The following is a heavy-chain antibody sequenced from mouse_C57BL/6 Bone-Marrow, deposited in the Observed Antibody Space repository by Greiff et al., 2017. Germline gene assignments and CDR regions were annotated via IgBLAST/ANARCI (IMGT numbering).Heavy chain of an antibody. CDR3: AREDPFAY. J-gene: IGHJ3*01. CDR2: ISDGGSYT. V-gene: IGHV5-4*01. CDR1: GFTFSSYA. Sequence: DVHLVESGGGLVKPGGSLKLSCAASGFTFSSYAMSWVRQTPEKRLEWVATISDGGSYTYYPDNVKGRFTISRDNAKNNLYLQMSHLKSEDTAMYYCAREDPFAYWGQGTLVTVSA.